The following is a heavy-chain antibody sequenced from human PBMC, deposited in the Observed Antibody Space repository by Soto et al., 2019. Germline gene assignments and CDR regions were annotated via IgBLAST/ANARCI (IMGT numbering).Heavy chain of an antibody. CDR3: ARDSGYYGMDV. Sequence: SETLSLTCTVSGGSISSYYWSWIRQPPGKGLEWIGYIYYSGSTNYNPSLKSRVTISVDTSKNQFSLKLSSMTAADTAVYYCARDSGYYGMDVWGQGTTVTVSS. CDR2: IYYSGST. V-gene: IGHV4-59*01. CDR1: GGSISSYY. D-gene: IGHD3-10*01. J-gene: IGHJ6*02.